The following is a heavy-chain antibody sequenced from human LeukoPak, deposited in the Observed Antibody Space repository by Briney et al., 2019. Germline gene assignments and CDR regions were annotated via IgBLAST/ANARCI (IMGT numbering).Heavy chain of an antibody. D-gene: IGHD6-19*01. CDR1: GGSISSGDYY. CDR2: IYYSGST. Sequence: SQTLSLTCTVSGGSISSGDYYWGWIRQPPGKGLEWIGSIYYSGSTYYNPSLKSRVTISVDTSKNQFSLKLSSVTAADTAVYYCARRLLAVAGPHDAFDIWGQGTMVTVSS. J-gene: IGHJ3*02. V-gene: IGHV4-39*01. CDR3: ARRLLAVAGPHDAFDI.